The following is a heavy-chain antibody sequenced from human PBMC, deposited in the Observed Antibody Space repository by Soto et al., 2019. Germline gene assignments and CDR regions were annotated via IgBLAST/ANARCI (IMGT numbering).Heavy chain of an antibody. J-gene: IGHJ6*02. CDR3: ARDLYSSSWGPYSSYAMDV. V-gene: IGHV1-3*01. CDR1: GYTFTSYA. Sequence: ASVKVSCKASGYTFTSYAMHWVRQAPGQRLEWMGWINAGNGNTKYSQKFQGRVTITRDTSASTAYMELSSLRSEDTAVYYCARDLYSSSWGPYSSYAMDVWGQATTVSGSS. D-gene: IGHD6-13*01. CDR2: INAGNGNT.